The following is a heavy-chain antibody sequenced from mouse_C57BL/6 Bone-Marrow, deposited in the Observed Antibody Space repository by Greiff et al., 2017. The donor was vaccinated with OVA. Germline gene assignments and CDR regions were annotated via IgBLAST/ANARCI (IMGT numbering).Heavy chain of an antibody. CDR3: ARFGGYPFAY. D-gene: IGHD2-2*01. CDR2: IHPNSGST. V-gene: IGHV1-64*01. J-gene: IGHJ3*01. CDR1: GYTFTSYW. Sequence: QVQLQQSGAELVKPGASVKLSCKASGYTFTSYWMHWVKQRPGQGLEWIGMIHPNSGSTNYNEKFKSKATLTVDKSSSTAYMQLSSLTSEDSAVYYCARFGGYPFAYWGQGTLVTVSA.